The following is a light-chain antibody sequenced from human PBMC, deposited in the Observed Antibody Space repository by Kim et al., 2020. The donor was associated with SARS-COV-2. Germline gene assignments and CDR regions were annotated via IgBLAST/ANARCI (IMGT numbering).Light chain of an antibody. CDR3: QQYGSSHLT. Sequence: EIVLTQSPGTLSLSPGEGATLSCRASQSVSRDCLAWYQQKPGQTPRLFIYGASNRATGISDRFSGSGSGTDFTLTISRLEPEDSAVYYCQQYGSSHLTFGGGTKVDIK. V-gene: IGKV3-20*01. J-gene: IGKJ4*01. CDR2: GAS. CDR1: QSVSRDC.